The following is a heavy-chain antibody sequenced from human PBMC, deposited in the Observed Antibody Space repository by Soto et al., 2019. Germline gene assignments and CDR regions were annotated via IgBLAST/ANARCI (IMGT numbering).Heavy chain of an antibody. J-gene: IGHJ5*02. CDR2: IWYDGSNK. V-gene: IGHV3-33*01. CDR1: GFTFSSYG. CDR3: ARDLAKYYYDSSGPRAANRVFDP. D-gene: IGHD3-22*01. Sequence: GGSLRLSCAASGFTFSSYGMHWVRQAPGKGLEWVAVIWYDGSNKYYADSVKGRLTISRDNSKNTLYLQMNSLRAEDTAVYYCARDLAKYYYDSSGPRAANRVFDPRAQHTLLTVSS.